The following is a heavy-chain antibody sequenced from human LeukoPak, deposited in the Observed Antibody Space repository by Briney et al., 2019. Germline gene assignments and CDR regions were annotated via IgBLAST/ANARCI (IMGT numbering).Heavy chain of an antibody. CDR2: INSDGSST. CDR3: ARPSSSWFLFDY. J-gene: IGHJ4*02. D-gene: IGHD6-13*01. V-gene: IGHV3-74*01. CDR1: GFTFNSYW. Sequence: PGGSLRLSCAASGFTFNSYWMHWVRQAPGKGLVWVSRINSDGSSTSYADSVKGRFTISRDNAKNTLYLQMNSLRAEDTAVYYCARPSSSWFLFDYWGQGTLVTVSS.